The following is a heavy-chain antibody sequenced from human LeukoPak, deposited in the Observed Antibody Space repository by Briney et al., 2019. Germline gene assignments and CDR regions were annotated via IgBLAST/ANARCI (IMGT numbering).Heavy chain of an antibody. J-gene: IGHJ4*02. CDR2: INPDTGGT. CDR1: GYTFTGYY. Sequence: GASVKVSCKASGYTFTGYYLHWLRQAPGQAFEWMGWINPDTGGTNYVHNFQGRVTMTRDTSISAAYMELSSLRSGDTAIYYCARGPRYISGRYAESFSIDYWGQGTLVTVSS. CDR3: ARGPRYISGRYAESFSIDY. D-gene: IGHD6-19*01. V-gene: IGHV1-2*02.